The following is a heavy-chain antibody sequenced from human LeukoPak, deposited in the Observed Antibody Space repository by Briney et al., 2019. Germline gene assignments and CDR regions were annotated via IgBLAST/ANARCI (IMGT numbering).Heavy chain of an antibody. CDR1: GYTFTGYY. CDR3: ARDHMEHRAAFDI. J-gene: IGHJ3*02. Sequence: ASLKVSCTASGYTFTGYYMHWVRQAPGQGLEWMGWINPNSGGTNYAQTFQGRVTMTRDTSISTAYMELSRLRSDDTAVYYCARDHMEHRAAFDIWGQGKMVTVSS. CDR2: INPNSGGT. D-gene: IGHD1-14*01. V-gene: IGHV1-2*02.